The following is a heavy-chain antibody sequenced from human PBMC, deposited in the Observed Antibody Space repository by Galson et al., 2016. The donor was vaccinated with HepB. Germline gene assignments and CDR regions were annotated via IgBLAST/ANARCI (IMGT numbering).Heavy chain of an antibody. Sequence: TLSLTCSVSGASISSGGYYWNWIRQHPGKGLEWMGNIFYNGHTYYNPSLKSRVSISADTSKNDFSLMLNSVTAADTAVYYCARGGPGVYPVRWVYYYGLDAWGQGTTVTVSS. D-gene: IGHD6-6*01. CDR3: ARGGPGVYPVRWVYYYGLDA. V-gene: IGHV4-31*03. J-gene: IGHJ6*02. CDR1: GASISSGGYY. CDR2: IFYNGHT.